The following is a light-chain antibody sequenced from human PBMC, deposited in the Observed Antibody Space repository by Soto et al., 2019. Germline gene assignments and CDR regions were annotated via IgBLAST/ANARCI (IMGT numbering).Light chain of an antibody. V-gene: IGKV1-9*01. J-gene: IGKJ5*01. Sequence: DIRLNQSPSLLSASVGDRGTITCRASHDSSTYLAWYQQKPGKAPKLMIYEASTLQSGVPSRFSGSGSGTEFTLTISGLLPEDFATYHCQQLNTLPFTIGQGTRLEI. CDR1: HDSSTY. CDR3: QQLNTLPFT. CDR2: EAS.